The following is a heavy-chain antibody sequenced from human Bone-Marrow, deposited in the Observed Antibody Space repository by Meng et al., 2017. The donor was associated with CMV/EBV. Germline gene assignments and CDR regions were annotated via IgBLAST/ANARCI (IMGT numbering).Heavy chain of an antibody. CDR3: ARDGAFYVLRYYFDY. CDR2: ISYDGSNK. CDR1: GFTFSSYA. D-gene: IGHD3-3*01. Sequence: GESLKISCAASGFTFSSYAMHWVRQAPGKGLEWVAVISYDGSNKYYADSVKGRFTISRDNPKNTLYLQMNSLRAEDTAVYYCARDGAFYVLRYYFDYWGQGTLVTVSS. J-gene: IGHJ4*02. V-gene: IGHV3-30-3*01.